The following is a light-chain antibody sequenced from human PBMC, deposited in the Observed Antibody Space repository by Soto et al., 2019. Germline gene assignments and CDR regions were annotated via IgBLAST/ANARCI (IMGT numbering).Light chain of an antibody. CDR3: QQRSNWPPVIT. V-gene: IGKV3-11*01. J-gene: IGKJ5*01. Sequence: EIVLTQSPATLSLSPGERVTLSCRASQSFSSYLAWYQQKPGQAPRLLIYDASKRATGIPARFSGRGSGTEFTLTISSLEPEDFAVYYCQQRSNWPPVITFGQGTRLELN. CDR1: QSFSSY. CDR2: DAS.